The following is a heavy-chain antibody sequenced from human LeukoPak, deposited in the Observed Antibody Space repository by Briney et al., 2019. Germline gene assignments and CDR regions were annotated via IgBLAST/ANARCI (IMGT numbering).Heavy chain of an antibody. J-gene: IGHJ4*02. CDR3: ARGSFTGFDLYFDS. CDR2: MSKDGRTI. D-gene: IGHD5-12*01. CDR1: GFRFSSQE. Sequence: GGSLRLSCAASGFRFSSQEMAWVRQAPGKGLEWVSYMSKDGRTIYYADSVKGRFTISRDNTRNSLFLHLNSLRADDTAFYYCARGSFTGFDLYFDSWGQGTLVTASS. V-gene: IGHV3-48*03.